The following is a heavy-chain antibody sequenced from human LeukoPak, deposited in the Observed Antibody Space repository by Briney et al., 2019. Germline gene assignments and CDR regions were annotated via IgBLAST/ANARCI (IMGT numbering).Heavy chain of an antibody. V-gene: IGHV3-30*04. Sequence: GGSLRLSCTASGFTLSSYAMHWVRQAPGKGLEWVAVISYDGSNKYYADSVKGRFTISRDNSKNTLYLQMNSLRAEDTAVYYCARDRGLGAAGAHYYYYMDVWGKGTTVTVSS. J-gene: IGHJ6*03. D-gene: IGHD6-13*01. CDR3: ARDRGLGAAGAHYYYYMDV. CDR1: GFTLSSYA. CDR2: ISYDGSNK.